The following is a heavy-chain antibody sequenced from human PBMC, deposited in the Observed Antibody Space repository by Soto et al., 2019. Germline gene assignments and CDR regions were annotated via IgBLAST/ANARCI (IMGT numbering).Heavy chain of an antibody. D-gene: IGHD3-22*01. CDR1: GGSFSRFY. CDR2: INHRGST. CDR3: ASRAKHDYDSSGPDFDS. V-gene: IGHV4-34*01. Sequence: SETLSLTCAVSGGSFSRFYWSWIRQPPGMGLEWIGEINHRGSTSYNSSLKGRITISIDTSKRQFSLKLSSMTSAYTAVYYCASRAKHDYDSSGPDFDSWGQGIQVTVS. J-gene: IGHJ4*02.